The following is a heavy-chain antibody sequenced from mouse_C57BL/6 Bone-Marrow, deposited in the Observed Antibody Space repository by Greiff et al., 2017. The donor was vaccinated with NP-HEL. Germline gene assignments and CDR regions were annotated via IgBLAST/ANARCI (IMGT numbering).Heavy chain of an antibody. V-gene: IGHV7-1*01. CDR3: ARELTGEFAY. Sequence: EVKLMESGGGLVQSGRSLRLSCATSGFTFSDFYMEWVRQAPGKGLEWIAASRNKANDYTTEYSASVKGRFIVSRDTSQSILYLQMNALRAEDTAIYYCARELTGEFAYWGQGTLVTVSA. CDR2: SRNKANDYTT. D-gene: IGHD4-1*01. J-gene: IGHJ3*01. CDR1: GFTFSDFY.